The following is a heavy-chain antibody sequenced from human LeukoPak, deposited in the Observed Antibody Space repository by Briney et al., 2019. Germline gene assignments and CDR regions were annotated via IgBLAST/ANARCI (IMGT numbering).Heavy chain of an antibody. V-gene: IGHV4-4*07. CDR2: IYTSGST. Sequence: SETLSLTCTVSGGSISSYYWSWIRQPAGKGLEWIGRIYTSGSTNYNPSLKSRVTMSVDTSKNQFSLKLSSVTAADTAVYYCARVFKPSTVVVPAATPHAFDIWGQGTMVTVSS. D-gene: IGHD2-2*02. CDR3: ARVFKPSTVVVPAATPHAFDI. J-gene: IGHJ3*02. CDR1: GGSISSYY.